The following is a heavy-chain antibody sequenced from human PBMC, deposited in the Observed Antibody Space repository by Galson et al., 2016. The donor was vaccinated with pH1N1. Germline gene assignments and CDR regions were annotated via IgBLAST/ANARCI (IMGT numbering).Heavy chain of an antibody. CDR2: INIKSGAT. V-gene: IGHV1-2*02. CDR1: GDTFRDFY. Sequence: SVKVSCKASGDTFRDFYIHWVRQAPGQGLEWMGWINIKSGATKYAQKFQVKVTLNTDTSLNTVYMELSRLTPDDTAVYYCATAGVVVSATGEYWGQGTLVTVSS. CDR3: ATAGVVVSATGEY. J-gene: IGHJ4*02. D-gene: IGHD2-15*01.